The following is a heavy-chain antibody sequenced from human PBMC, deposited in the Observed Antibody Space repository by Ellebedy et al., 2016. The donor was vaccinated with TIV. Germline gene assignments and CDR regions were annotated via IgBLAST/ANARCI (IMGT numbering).Heavy chain of an antibody. V-gene: IGHV3-7*01. D-gene: IGHD3-10*01. J-gene: IGHJ3*02. CDR3: VKDRPDLVSHYTSPSYWPITPDGCDI. CDR2: IKGDGSKK. Sequence: GGSLRLXCAASGFTFSTYWMLWVRQAPGKGLEWVANIKGDGSKKNHVDSVRGRFTISRDNAKHTLYLQMNSLRPEDTAVYYCVKDRPDLVSHYTSPSYWPITPDGCDIWGHGTMVTVSS. CDR1: GFTFSTYW.